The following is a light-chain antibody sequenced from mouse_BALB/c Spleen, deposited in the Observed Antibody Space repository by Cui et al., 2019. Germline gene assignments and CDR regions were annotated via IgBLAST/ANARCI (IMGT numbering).Light chain of an antibody. J-gene: IGKJ5*01. CDR1: QNVGTN. V-gene: IGKV6-15*01. Sequence: DIVMTQSQKFMSTSVGDRVSVTCKASQNVGTNVAWYQQKPGQSPKALIYSAYYRYSGVPDRFTGSGSGTDFTLTISNVQSEDLAEYFCQQYNSYPLTFGAGSKLELK. CDR3: QQYNSYPLT. CDR2: SAY.